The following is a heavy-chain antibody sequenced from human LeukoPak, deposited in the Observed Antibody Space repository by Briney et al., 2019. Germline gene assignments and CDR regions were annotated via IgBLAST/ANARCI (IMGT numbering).Heavy chain of an antibody. CDR3: ASEKSSPGYSSGWYLDY. V-gene: IGHV3-21*04. J-gene: IGHJ4*02. D-gene: IGHD6-19*01. CDR2: ISSSSSYI. Sequence: GGSLRLSCAASGFTFSSYSMNWVRQAPGKGLEWVSSISSSSSYIYYADSVKGRFTISRDNAKNSLYLQMNSLRAEDTAVYYCASEKSSPGYSSGWYLDYWGQGTLVTVSS. CDR1: GFTFSSYS.